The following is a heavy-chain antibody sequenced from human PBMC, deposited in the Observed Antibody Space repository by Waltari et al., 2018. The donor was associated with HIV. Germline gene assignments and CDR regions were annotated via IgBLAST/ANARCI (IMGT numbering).Heavy chain of an antibody. Sequence: EVQLVESGGGLVQPGGSLRLSCVGSGLNLSPYWMSWVRQAPGKGLEWVATIGQRGDERSYVGSGKGRFTVSRDNDKNSLDLQMNSLRAEDTAVYYCAKQYDSSGSGCGRFDSWGQGTLVTVSS. V-gene: IGHV3-7*01. CDR2: IGQRGDER. CDR3: AKQYDSSGSGCGRFDS. CDR1: GLNLSPYW. J-gene: IGHJ4*02. D-gene: IGHD3-22*01.